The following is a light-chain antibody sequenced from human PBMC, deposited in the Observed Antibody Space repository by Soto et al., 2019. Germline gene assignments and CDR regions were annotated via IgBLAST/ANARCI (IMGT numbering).Light chain of an antibody. Sequence: EIVMTQSPATLSVPPGERATLSCRASQSVSTTFAWYQQKPGQAPRLLISGASTRPTAVPARFTASGSGTEFTLNISSLQSEDFAVYYCQQYNTWPRTFGQGTKVEVK. CDR2: GAS. J-gene: IGKJ1*01. CDR1: QSVSTT. V-gene: IGKV3-15*01. CDR3: QQYNTWPRT.